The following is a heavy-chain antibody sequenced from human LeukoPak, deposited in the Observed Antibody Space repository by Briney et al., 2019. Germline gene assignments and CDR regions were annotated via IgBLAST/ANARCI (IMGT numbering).Heavy chain of an antibody. CDR2: MNPNSGNT. Sequence: ASVKVSCKASGYTFTGYYMHWVRQATGQGLEWMGWMNPNSGNTGYAQKFQGRVTMTRNTSISTAYMELSSLRSEDTAVYYCARNPLYLQFYYYGMDVWGQGTTVTVSS. CDR3: ARNPLYLQFYYYGMDV. J-gene: IGHJ6*02. V-gene: IGHV1-8*02. D-gene: IGHD2-2*02. CDR1: GYTFTGYY.